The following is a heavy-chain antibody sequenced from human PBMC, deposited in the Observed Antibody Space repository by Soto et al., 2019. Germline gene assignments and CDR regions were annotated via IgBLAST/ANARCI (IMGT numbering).Heavy chain of an antibody. CDR1: GFTFSTYS. CDR2: ISSESTAI. D-gene: IGHD3-10*01. V-gene: IGHV3-48*01. CDR3: ARDRVPRVRGREYFDY. J-gene: IGHJ4*02. Sequence: GGSLRLSCAASGFTFSTYSMNWFRQAPGKGLEWVSYISSESTAIHYSDSVKGRFTISRDNSKNTLYLQMNSLRAEDTAVYYCARDRVPRVRGREYFDYWGQGTLVTVSS.